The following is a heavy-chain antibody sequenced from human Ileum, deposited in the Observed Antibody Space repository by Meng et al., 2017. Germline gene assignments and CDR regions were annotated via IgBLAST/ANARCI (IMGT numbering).Heavy chain of an antibody. CDR2: IHHSGTT. J-gene: IGHJ4*02. Sequence: QVQLQESGPGLVKPSGTLSLTCAVSGGSISSSTRWSWVRQPPEKGLEWIGEIHHSGTTNYSPSLKSRLTISVDKSKNQFSLKLQSVTAADTAVYFCARGVVSGSHYNTYWGQGILVTDSS. D-gene: IGHD3-10*01. CDR1: GGSISSSTR. V-gene: IGHV4-4*02. CDR3: ARGVVSGSHYNTY.